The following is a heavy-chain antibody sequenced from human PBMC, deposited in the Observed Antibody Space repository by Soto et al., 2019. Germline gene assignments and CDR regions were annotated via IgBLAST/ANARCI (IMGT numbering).Heavy chain of an antibody. V-gene: IGHV3-33*01. CDR1: GFTFSTYG. CDR3: TRGVRQNGQGCRFDY. Sequence: QVELVESGGGVVQPGTSLRLSCAASGFTFSTYGMHWVRLDQCKVLGWLAGVRYDGSDEVYADSVKGRLTIFRANAKNTVYLQMRSLTPDDTTVYYGTRGVRQNGQGCRFDYCCQGTMVTVS. CDR2: VRYDGSDE. J-gene: IGHJ4*02. D-gene: IGHD3-10*01.